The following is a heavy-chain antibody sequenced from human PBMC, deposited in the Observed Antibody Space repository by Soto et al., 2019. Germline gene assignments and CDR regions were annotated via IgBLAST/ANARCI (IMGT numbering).Heavy chain of an antibody. V-gene: IGHV4-38-2*02. CDR3: ARETQTLYDSAGYEAYYYGLDV. CDR2: IYHSGNT. D-gene: IGHD3-22*01. J-gene: IGHJ6*02. CDR1: GYSISLGYY. Sequence: SETLSLTCAVSGYSISLGYYWGWIRQPPGKGLEWIGSIYHSGNTYYNPSLKGRVSISLDTSKNQFSLKLTSVTAADTAVYYCARETQTLYDSAGYEAYYYGLDVWGQGTTVTVSS.